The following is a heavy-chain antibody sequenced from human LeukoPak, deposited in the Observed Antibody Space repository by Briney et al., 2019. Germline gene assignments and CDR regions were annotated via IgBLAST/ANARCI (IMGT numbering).Heavy chain of an antibody. CDR3: ARNNGMDV. CDR1: GFTFSSYW. V-gene: IGHV3-7*03. CDR2: IKQDGSEK. Sequence: GGSLRLSCAASGFTFSSYWMSWVRQAPGKGLEWVANIKQDGSEKYYVDSVKGRFTISKDNAKNSLYLQMSSLRAEDTALYHCARNNGMDVWGQGTTVIVSS. J-gene: IGHJ6*02.